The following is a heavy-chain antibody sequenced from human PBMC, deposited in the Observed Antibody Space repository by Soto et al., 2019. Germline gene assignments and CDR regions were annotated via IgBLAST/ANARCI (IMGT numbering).Heavy chain of an antibody. D-gene: IGHD3-16*01. Sequence: VGSLTLSCAASGFTFSSYCMSWVRQPAGKGLEWVATRKEDGSEKFQVDSVKGRITISRDNAKNSLYLQVNSLRAEDTAVYDCARGCPFQYSYEFWGQGTLVTVSS. V-gene: IGHV3-7*01. J-gene: IGHJ4*02. CDR2: RKEDGSEK. CDR3: ARGCPFQYSYEF. CDR1: GFTFSSYC.